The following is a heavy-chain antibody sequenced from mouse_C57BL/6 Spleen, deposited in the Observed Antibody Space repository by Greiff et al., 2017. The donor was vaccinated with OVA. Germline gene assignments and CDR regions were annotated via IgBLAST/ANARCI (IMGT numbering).Heavy chain of an antibody. V-gene: IGHV1-64*01. CDR2: IHPKSGST. Sequence: VQLQQPGAELVKPGASVKLSCKASGYTFTSYWMHWVKQRPGQGLEWIGMIHPKSGSTKYNEKFKSKATLTVDKSSSTAYMQLSILTSEASAVYYCARDYYGTPFAYWGQGTLVTVSA. D-gene: IGHD1-1*01. CDR1: GYTFTSYW. CDR3: ARDYYGTPFAY. J-gene: IGHJ3*01.